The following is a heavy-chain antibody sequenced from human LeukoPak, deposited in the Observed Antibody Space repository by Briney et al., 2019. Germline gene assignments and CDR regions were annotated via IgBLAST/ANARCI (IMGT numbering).Heavy chain of an antibody. J-gene: IGHJ4*02. CDR2: ISSNSATT. D-gene: IGHD5/OR15-5a*01. Sequence: GGSLRLSCAASGFSFSTNSMNWVRQVPGKGLEWISYISSNSATTYYADSVEGRFTISRDNSKNTVYLQMNSLRAEDTAAYYCARASTTTTIFDSWGQGALVTVSS. CDR1: GFSFSTNS. CDR3: ARASTTTTIFDS. V-gene: IGHV3-48*01.